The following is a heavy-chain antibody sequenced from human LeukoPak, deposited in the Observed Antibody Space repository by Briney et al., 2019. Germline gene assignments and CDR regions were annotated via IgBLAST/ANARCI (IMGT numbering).Heavy chain of an antibody. CDR1: GFTLSAYW. CDR2: IEGDGNRI. CDR3: AKFNSGWDDY. V-gene: IGHV3-74*01. D-gene: IGHD6-19*01. J-gene: IGHJ4*02. Sequence: GGSLRLSCAASGFTLSAYWMHWVRQAPGKGLMWVSRIEGDGNRITYADSVKGRFTISRDNAKNTLYLQMNSLRAEDTAVYYCAKFNSGWDDYWGQGTQVTVSS.